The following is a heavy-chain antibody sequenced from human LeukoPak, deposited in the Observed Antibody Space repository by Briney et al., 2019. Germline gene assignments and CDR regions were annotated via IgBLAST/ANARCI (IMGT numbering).Heavy chain of an antibody. Sequence: GGSLRLSCAASGFTISYNYMSWVRQAPGKGLQWVSVIYSNTSAYYADSVKGRFTISRHNSKNTLYLQMTSLRAEDTAVCYCARDIPVDSRSSVPKPVRDSWGQGTLVTVSS. CDR3: ARDIPVDSRSSVPKPVRDS. CDR2: IYSNTSA. V-gene: IGHV3-53*04. D-gene: IGHD6-6*01. CDR1: GFTISYNY. J-gene: IGHJ5*02.